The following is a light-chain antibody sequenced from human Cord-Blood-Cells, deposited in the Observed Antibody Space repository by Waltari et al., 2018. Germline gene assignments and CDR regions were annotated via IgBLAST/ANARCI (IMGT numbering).Light chain of an antibody. CDR1: QSVSSSY. J-gene: IGKJ2*01. V-gene: IGKV3-20*01. Sequence: EIVLPQSPGTLSLSPGERATLSCRASQSVSSSYLAWYQQKPGQPPRLLIYGASSRATGIPDRFSVSGSGTDFTLTISRLEPEDFAVYYCQQYGSSPPYTFGQGTKLEIK. CDR2: GAS. CDR3: QQYGSSPPYT.